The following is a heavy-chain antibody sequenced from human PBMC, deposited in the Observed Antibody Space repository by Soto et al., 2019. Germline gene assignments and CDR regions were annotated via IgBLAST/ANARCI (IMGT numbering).Heavy chain of an antibody. Sequence: QVQLVESGGGLVKPGGSLRLSCAASGFIFSDYYMSWIRQAPGKGLEWVSYISSSSSYTNYADSVKGRFTISRDNAKNSLSLQMNSLRAEDTAVYYCARVPFGSFYQDSWGQGTLVTVSS. J-gene: IGHJ4*02. V-gene: IGHV3-11*06. D-gene: IGHD1-26*01. CDR1: GFIFSDYY. CDR3: ARVPFGSFYQDS. CDR2: ISSSSSYT.